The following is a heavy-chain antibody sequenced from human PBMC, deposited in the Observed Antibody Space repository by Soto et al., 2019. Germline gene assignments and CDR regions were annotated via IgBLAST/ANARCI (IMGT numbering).Heavy chain of an antibody. D-gene: IGHD6-13*01. Sequence: QRQLQESGPGLVKPSETLSLTCTVSGGSISSSSHYWFWIRQPPGKGLEWIGSIYYSGSTYYNPSLKSRVTISVDTSKNQFSLKLSSVTAADTAVYYCARSYSNSLAPFDDWGQGTLVTVSS. CDR3: ARSYSNSLAPFDD. J-gene: IGHJ4*02. CDR1: GGSISSSSHY. CDR2: IYYSGST. V-gene: IGHV4-39*01.